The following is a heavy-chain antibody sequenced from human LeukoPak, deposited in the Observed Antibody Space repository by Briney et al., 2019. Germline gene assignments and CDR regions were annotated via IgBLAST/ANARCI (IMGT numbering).Heavy chain of an antibody. CDR1: GFNFSSEA. Sequence: GGSLRLSCAASGFNFSSEAMSWIRKIPGKGLDWVSGISRGGGTTYYADSVKGRFTISRDNSKSTLYLEMNSLRAEDTAVYYCAKKDGHFDLWGRGTLVTVSS. CDR2: ISRGGGTT. CDR3: AKKDGHFDL. J-gene: IGHJ2*01. V-gene: IGHV3-23*01.